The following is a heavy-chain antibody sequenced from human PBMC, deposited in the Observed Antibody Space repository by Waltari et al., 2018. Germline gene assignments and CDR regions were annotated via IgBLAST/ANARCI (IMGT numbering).Heavy chain of an antibody. Sequence: QLQLQESGPGLVKPSETLSLTCTVSGGSISSSSYYWGWIRQPPGKGLEWIGSIYYSGSTDYNPSLKSRVTISVDTSKNQFSLKLSSVTAADTAVYYCARNWGLYYDSSGETPIDYWGQGTLVTVSS. D-gene: IGHD3-22*01. CDR2: IYYSGST. CDR3: ARNWGLYYDSSGETPIDY. CDR1: GGSISSSSYY. V-gene: IGHV4-39*07. J-gene: IGHJ4*02.